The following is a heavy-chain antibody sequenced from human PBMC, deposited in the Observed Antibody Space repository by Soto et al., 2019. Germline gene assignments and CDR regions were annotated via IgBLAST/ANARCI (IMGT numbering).Heavy chain of an antibody. J-gene: IGHJ4*02. Sequence: SETLSLTCTVSGGSISSGGYYWSWIRQHPGKGLEWIGYIYYSGSTYCNPSLKSRVTISVDTSKNQFSLKLSSVTAADTAVYYCAGSTSPNYFDYWGQGTLVTVSS. V-gene: IGHV4-31*03. CDR3: AGSTSPNYFDY. CDR1: GGSISSGGYY. D-gene: IGHD2-2*01. CDR2: IYYSGST.